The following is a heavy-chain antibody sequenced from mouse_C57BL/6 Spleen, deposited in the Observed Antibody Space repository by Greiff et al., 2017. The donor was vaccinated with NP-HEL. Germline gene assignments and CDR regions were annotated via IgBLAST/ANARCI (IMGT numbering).Heavy chain of an antibody. CDR2: ISSGSSTI. CDR3: ARKEDDYDYFDY. Sequence: EVMLVESGGGLVKPGGSLKLSCAASGFTFSDYGMHWVRQAPEKGLEWVAYISSGSSTIYYADTVKGRFTISRDNAKNTLFLQMTSLRSEDTAMYYCARKEDDYDYFDYWGQGTTLTVSS. CDR1: GFTFSDYG. V-gene: IGHV5-17*01. J-gene: IGHJ2*01. D-gene: IGHD2-4*01.